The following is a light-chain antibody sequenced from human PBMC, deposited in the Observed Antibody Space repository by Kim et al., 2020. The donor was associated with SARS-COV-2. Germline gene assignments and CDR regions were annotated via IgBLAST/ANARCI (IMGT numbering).Light chain of an antibody. CDR2: GAS. CDR1: QSVSSSY. V-gene: IGKV3-20*01. Sequence: EIVLTQSPGTLSLSPGERATLSCRASQSVSSSYLAWYQQKPGQAPRLLMYGASSRATGIPDRFSGSGSGTDFTLTISRLEPEDFAVYYCQQYGSSPRGTFGGGTKVDIK. J-gene: IGKJ4*01. CDR3: QQYGSSPRGT.